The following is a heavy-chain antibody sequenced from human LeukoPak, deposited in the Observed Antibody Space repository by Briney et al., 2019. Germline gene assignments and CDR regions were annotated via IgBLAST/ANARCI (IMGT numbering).Heavy chain of an antibody. J-gene: IGHJ4*02. CDR1: GFTFNNYE. V-gene: IGHV3-48*03. Sequence: GGSLRLSCVASGFTFNNYEMTWVRQAPGKGLEWLSYISSSGFTIYNADSVRGRFTISRDNAKNSLYLQVDSLRAEDTAVYFCARVFMNYFGSAYDYWGQGTLVTVSS. CDR3: ARVFMNYFGSAYDY. CDR2: ISSSGFTI. D-gene: IGHD3-10*01.